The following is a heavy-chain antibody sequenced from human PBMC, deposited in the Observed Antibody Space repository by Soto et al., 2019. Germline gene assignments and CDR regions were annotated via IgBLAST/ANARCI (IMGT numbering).Heavy chain of an antibody. CDR3: ARGGSGILTGYYYHRHWFDP. CDR2: INHSGST. V-gene: IGHV4-34*01. Sequence: SETLSLTCAAYGGSFSGYYWSWIRQSPGKGLEWIGEINHSGSTNYNPSLKSRVTISVDTSKNQFSLKLSSVTAADTAVYYCARGGSGILTGYYYHRHWFDPWGQGTLVTVSS. CDR1: GGSFSGYY. J-gene: IGHJ5*02. D-gene: IGHD3-9*01.